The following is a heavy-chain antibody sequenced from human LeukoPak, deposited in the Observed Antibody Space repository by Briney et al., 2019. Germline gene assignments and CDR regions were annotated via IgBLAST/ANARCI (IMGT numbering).Heavy chain of an antibody. J-gene: IGHJ6*02. CDR3: ARDRYCSSTSCPAGMDV. CDR1: GFTFSSYG. D-gene: IGHD2-2*01. V-gene: IGHV3-33*01. Sequence: GGSLRLSCAASGFTFSSYGMHWVRQAPGKGLEWVAVIWCDGSNKYYADSVKGRFTISRDNSKNTLYLQMNSLRAEDTAVYYCARDRYCSSTSCPAGMDVWGQGTTVTVSS. CDR2: IWCDGSNK.